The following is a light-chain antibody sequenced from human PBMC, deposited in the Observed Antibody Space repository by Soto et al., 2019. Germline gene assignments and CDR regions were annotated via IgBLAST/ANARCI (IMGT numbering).Light chain of an antibody. V-gene: IGKV1-17*01. Sequence: DLQMTQSPSSLSASVGDTVTITCRASQHITNDCAWYQQKAGRAPKCLILLASRLQTGVPSRFSGSGSGTEFTLTISSLQPEDFATYYCQHRSKFGGGTKVEIK. CDR1: QHITND. J-gene: IGKJ4*02. CDR2: LAS. CDR3: QHRSK.